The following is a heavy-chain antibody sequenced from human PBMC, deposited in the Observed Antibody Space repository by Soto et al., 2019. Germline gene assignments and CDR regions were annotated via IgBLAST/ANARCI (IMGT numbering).Heavy chain of an antibody. D-gene: IGHD6-6*01. CDR1: GFSFTGYY. V-gene: IGHV1-2*02. Sequence: ASVKVPCKASGFSFTGYYIHWLRQAPGQGLEWMGWINAHSGGTEYAQKFQGRVTLTRDTSIATAYLTLTSLTSDDTALYYCAKDLTRQLVYWFDPSGPGTQVPVSP. CDR2: INAHSGGT. CDR3: AKDLTRQLVYWFDP. J-gene: IGHJ5*02.